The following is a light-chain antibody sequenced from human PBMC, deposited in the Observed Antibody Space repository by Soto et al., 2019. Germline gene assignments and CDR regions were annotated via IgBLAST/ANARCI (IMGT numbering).Light chain of an antibody. CDR1: QSVSSN. Sequence: EIVMTQSPATLSVSPGERATLSCRASQSVSSNLAWYLQKPGQAPRLLIYDASTRATGIPARFSGSGSGTDFTLTISRLEPEDFAVYYCQQYGSSPTFGQGTRLEIK. J-gene: IGKJ5*01. CDR2: DAS. V-gene: IGKV3-15*01. CDR3: QQYGSSPT.